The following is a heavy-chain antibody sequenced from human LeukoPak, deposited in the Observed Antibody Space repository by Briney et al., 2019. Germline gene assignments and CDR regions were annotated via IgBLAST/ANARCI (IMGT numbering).Heavy chain of an antibody. Sequence: PGGSLRLSCAASGFTFSSYGMHWVRQAPGKGLEWVAVISYDGSNKYYADSVKGRFTISRDNSKNTLYLQMNSLRAEDTAVYYCAREKGGSGSYYPRDYYYGMDVWGQGTTVTVSS. CDR2: ISYDGSNK. CDR1: GFTFSSYG. J-gene: IGHJ6*02. D-gene: IGHD1-26*01. V-gene: IGHV3-30*03. CDR3: AREKGGSGSYYPRDYYYGMDV.